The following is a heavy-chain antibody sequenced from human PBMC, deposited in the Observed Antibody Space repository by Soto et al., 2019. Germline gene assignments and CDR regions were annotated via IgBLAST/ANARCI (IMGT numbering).Heavy chain of an antibody. Sequence: PSETLSLTCTVSGGSISSSDYYWSWIRQPPGKGLEWIGYIYSSGNTYYNPSLKSRLTISVDTSKNQFSLKLNSVTAADTALYYXARGLSAATLVTCYFDYWGQGTLVTVSS. D-gene: IGHD6-25*01. V-gene: IGHV4-31*03. CDR3: ARGLSAATLVTCYFDY. J-gene: IGHJ4*02. CDR2: IYSSGNT. CDR1: GGSISSSDYY.